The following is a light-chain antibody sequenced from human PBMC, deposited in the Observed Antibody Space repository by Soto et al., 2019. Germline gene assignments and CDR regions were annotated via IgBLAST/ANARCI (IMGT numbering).Light chain of an antibody. Sequence: EIVLTQSPATLSLSPGERATLSCRASQSVSSHLAWYQQKPGQAPSLIIYGSSSRATGIPARFSGSGSGTDFTLTISSLEPEDFAVYYCQQRSNWPLTFGGGTKVEIK. CDR2: GSS. J-gene: IGKJ4*01. CDR3: QQRSNWPLT. CDR1: QSVSSH. V-gene: IGKV3-11*01.